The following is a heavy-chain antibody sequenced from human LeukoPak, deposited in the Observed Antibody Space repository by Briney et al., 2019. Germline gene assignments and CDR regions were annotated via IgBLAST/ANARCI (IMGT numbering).Heavy chain of an antibody. J-gene: IGHJ3*02. V-gene: IGHV1-69*06. CDR2: IIPIFGTA. CDR1: GGTFSSYA. Sequence: GASVKVSCKASGGTFSSYAISWVRQAPGQGLEWMGGIIPIFGTANYAQKFQGRVTITADKSTSTVYMELSSLRSEDTAVYYCAFGGYDILTGYLDAFDIWGQGTMVTVFS. CDR3: AFGGYDILTGYLDAFDI. D-gene: IGHD3-9*01.